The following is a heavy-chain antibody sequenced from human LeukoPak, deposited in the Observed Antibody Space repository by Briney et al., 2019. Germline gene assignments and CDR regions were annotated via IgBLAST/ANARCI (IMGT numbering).Heavy chain of an antibody. J-gene: IGHJ5*02. CDR3: ASHRSVKNWFDP. D-gene: IGHD5/OR15-5a*01. CDR2: IYYSGST. Sequence: PSETLSLTCTVSGCSISSGGYYWSWIRQHPGKGLEWIGYIYYSGSTYYNPSLKSRVTISVDTSKNQFSLKLSSVTAADTAVYYCASHRSVKNWFDPWGQGTLVTVSS. CDR1: GCSISSGGYY. V-gene: IGHV4-31*03.